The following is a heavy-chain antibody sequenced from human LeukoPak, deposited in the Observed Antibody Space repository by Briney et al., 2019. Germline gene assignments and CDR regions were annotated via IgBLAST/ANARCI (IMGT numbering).Heavy chain of an antibody. CDR2: IYTSGST. D-gene: IGHD3-10*01. J-gene: IGHJ4*02. CDR3: ASSRITMVRGGGGRIDY. V-gene: IGHV4-4*07. CDR1: GGSISSYY. Sequence: PSETLSLTCTVSGGSISSYYWSWMRQPAGKGLEWIGRIYTSGSTKHHPSLKSRVTISVDKSKNQFSLKLSSVTAPDTAVYYCASSRITMVRGGGGRIDYWGQGTLVTVSS.